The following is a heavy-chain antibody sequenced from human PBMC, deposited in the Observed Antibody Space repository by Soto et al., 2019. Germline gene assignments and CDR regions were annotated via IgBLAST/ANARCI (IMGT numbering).Heavy chain of an antibody. CDR2: ISSSSSYI. CDR3: AREDGNYYDSSGYNAFDI. CDR1: GFTFSSYS. Sequence: LRLSCAASGFTFSSYSMNWVRQAPGKGLEWVSSISSSSSYIYYADSVKGRFTISRDNAKNSLYLQMNSLRAEDTAVYYCAREDGNYYDSSGYNAFDIWGQGTMVT. J-gene: IGHJ3*02. D-gene: IGHD3-22*01. V-gene: IGHV3-21*01.